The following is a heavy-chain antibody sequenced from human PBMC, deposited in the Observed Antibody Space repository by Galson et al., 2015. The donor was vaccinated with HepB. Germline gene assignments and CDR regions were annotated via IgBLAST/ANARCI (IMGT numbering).Heavy chain of an antibody. D-gene: IGHD3-22*01. J-gene: IGHJ4*02. CDR2: IYPGDSDT. V-gene: IGHV5-51*01. CDR1: GYSFTNYW. Sequence: QSGAEVKKPGESLKISCTGSGYSFTNYWIGWVRQMPGKGLEWMGIIYPGDSDTRYSPSFQGQVTISADKSISTAYLQWSSLKASDTAMYYCARLFLLGLTYYYDSSDYYPTGYFDYWGQGTLVTVSS. CDR3: ARLFLLGLTYYYDSSDYYPTGYFDY.